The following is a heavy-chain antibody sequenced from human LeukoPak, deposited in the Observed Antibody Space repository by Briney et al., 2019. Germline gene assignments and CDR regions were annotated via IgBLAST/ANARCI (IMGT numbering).Heavy chain of an antibody. CDR3: ARVESYCSSTSCYANWFDP. D-gene: IGHD2-2*01. CDR1: GFTFSSYS. CDR2: ISSSSSYI. J-gene: IGHJ5*02. V-gene: IGHV3-21*01. Sequence: GGSLRLSCAASGFTFSSYSMNWVRQAPGKGLEWVSSISSSSSYIYYADSVKGRFTISRDNAKNSLYLQMNSLRAEDTAVYYCARVESYCSSTSCYANWFDPWGQGTLVTVSS.